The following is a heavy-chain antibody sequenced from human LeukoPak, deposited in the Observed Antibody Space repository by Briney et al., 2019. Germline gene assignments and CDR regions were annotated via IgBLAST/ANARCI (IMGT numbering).Heavy chain of an antibody. J-gene: IGHJ3*02. CDR1: GFTFSYYA. Sequence: GRSLRLSCGASGFTFSYYAMHWVRQAPGKGLEWVAFISSDGSDKYYADSMKGRFTISRDNSKNTLYLQMTSLRGEDTAMYYCAREGTARDAFDIWGQGTMVTVSS. D-gene: IGHD2-21*02. CDR3: AREGTARDAFDI. CDR2: ISSDGSDK. V-gene: IGHV3-30-3*01.